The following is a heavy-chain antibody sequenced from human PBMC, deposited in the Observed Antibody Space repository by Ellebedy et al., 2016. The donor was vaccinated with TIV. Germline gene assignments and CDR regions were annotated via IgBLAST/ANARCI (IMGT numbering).Heavy chain of an antibody. CDR2: ISGSGGST. CDR3: ARGWGRDTAVDY. D-gene: IGHD3-16*01. J-gene: IGHJ4*02. Sequence: GESLKISCAASGFTFSSYSMNWVRQAPGKGLEWVSSISGSGGSTFNADSVRGRFTISRDNSKNTLYLQMNSLRADDTAVYYCARGWGRDTAVDYWGQGTLVTVSS. V-gene: IGHV3-23*01. CDR1: GFTFSSYS.